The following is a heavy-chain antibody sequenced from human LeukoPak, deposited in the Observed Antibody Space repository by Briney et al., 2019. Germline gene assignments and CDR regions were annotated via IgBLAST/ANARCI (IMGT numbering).Heavy chain of an antibody. CDR3: ARSAVVVVAATYYYYYGMDV. Sequence: SETLSLTCAVSGGSISSGGYAWSWIRQTPGKGPEWVGYMYPDGSAYYKSSLKRRVIISVDTSKNQFSLKLSSVTAADTAVYYCARSAVVVVAATYYYYYGMDVWGQGTTVTVSS. CDR2: MYPDGSA. CDR1: GGSISSGGYA. V-gene: IGHV4-30-2*02. D-gene: IGHD2-15*01. J-gene: IGHJ6*02.